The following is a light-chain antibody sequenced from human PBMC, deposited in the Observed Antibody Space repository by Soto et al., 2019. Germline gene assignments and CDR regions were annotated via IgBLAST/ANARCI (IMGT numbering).Light chain of an antibody. CDR3: QQGFGSSFT. J-gene: IGKJ3*01. V-gene: IGKV1-39*01. Sequence: DIQMTQSPSSLSASVGDRVTITCRGRLSFSDYLNWYHQEPGKAPHLLIYGVSTLQTGVPSTFSGGASGADFTLTINSLQPEDVATYFCQQGFGSSFTFGPGT. CDR1: LSFSDY. CDR2: GVS.